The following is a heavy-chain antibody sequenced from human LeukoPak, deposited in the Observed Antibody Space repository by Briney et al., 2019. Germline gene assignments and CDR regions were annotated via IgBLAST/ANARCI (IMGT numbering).Heavy chain of an antibody. V-gene: IGHV1-69*05. CDR3: ARIKAGAGKPLPPPPPLYFYF. J-gene: IGHJ4*03. D-gene: IGHD1-14*01. CDR2: IIPIFGTA. Sequence: SVKVSCKASGGTFSSYAISWVRQAPGQGLEWMGGIIPIFGTANYAQKFQGRVTITTDESTSTAYMELSSLRSEDTAVYYCARIKAGAGKPLPPPPPLYFYFRGPGTPVTVSS. CDR1: GGTFSSYA.